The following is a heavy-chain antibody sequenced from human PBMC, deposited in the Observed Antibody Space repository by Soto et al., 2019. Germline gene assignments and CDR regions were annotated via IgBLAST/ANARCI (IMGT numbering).Heavy chain of an antibody. CDR1: GFTFSSYA. CDR3: AKYQPMTQPRPYFDY. J-gene: IGHJ4*02. Sequence: GGSLRLSCAASGFTFSSYAMSWVRRAPGKGLGWVSAISSSGGSTFYADSVKGRFTISRDNSRNTLYLQMNSLRAEDTAIYYCAKYQPMTQPRPYFDYWGQGTLVTVSS. D-gene: IGHD3-22*01. CDR2: ISSSGGST. V-gene: IGHV3-23*01.